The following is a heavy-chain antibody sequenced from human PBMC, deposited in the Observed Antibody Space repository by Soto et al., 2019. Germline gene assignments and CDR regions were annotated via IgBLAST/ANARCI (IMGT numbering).Heavy chain of an antibody. J-gene: IGHJ6*01. CDR1: GGTFSSYA. CDR3: SRVVMTTLTACYYIAMDV. Sequence: QVQLVQSGAEVKKPGSSVTVSCKASGGTFSSYAISWVRQAPGQGLAWMGRIIPCIGTANYAQKFQDRVTITVNESTSTPYMELTTLRSANTAVYYCSRVVMTTLTACYYIAMDVRGQATPVTVSS. D-gene: IGHD4-17*01. V-gene: IGHV1-69*18. CDR2: IIPCIGTA.